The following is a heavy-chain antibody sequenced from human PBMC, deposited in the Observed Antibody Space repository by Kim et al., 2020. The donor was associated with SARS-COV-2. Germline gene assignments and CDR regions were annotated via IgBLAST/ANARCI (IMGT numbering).Heavy chain of an antibody. CDR3: ARIAAAGDTDYYCMDV. Sequence: GESLKISCKGSGYSFTSYWIGWVRQMPGKGLEWMGSIYPGDSDTRYSPSFQGQVTISADKSISTAYLQWSSLKASDTAMYYCARIAAAGDTDYYCMDVWGHGTTVTVSS. V-gene: IGHV5-51*01. D-gene: IGHD6-13*01. CDR1: GYSFTSYW. J-gene: IGHJ6*02. CDR2: IYPGDSDT.